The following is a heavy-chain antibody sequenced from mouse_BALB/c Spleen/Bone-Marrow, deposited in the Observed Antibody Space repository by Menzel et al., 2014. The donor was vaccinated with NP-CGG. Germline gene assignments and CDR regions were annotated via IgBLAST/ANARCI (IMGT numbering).Heavy chain of an antibody. CDR2: IDPANGNT. D-gene: IGHD2-4*01. CDR1: VFNIKDTY. Sequence: VHVKQSGAELVKPGASVKLSCTASVFNIKDTYMHWVKQRPEQGLEWIGRIDPANGNTKYDPKFQGKATITADTSSNTAYLQLSSLTSEDTAVYYCAKYGGLRYAMDYWGQGTSVTVSS. J-gene: IGHJ4*01. CDR3: AKYGGLRYAMDY. V-gene: IGHV14-3*02.